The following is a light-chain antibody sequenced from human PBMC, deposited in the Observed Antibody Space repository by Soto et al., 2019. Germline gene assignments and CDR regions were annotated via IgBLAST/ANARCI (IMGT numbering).Light chain of an antibody. CDR1: SCNIGNNY. CDR3: GTWDSSLSAGEV. J-gene: IGLJ2*01. Sequence: QSVLTQPPSVSAAPGQKVTISCSGSSCNIGNNYVSWYQQLPGTAPKLLIYDNNKRPSGIPDRFSGSKSGTSATLGITGLQTGDEADYYCGTWDSSLSAGEVFGGGTKLTVL. CDR2: DNN. V-gene: IGLV1-51*01.